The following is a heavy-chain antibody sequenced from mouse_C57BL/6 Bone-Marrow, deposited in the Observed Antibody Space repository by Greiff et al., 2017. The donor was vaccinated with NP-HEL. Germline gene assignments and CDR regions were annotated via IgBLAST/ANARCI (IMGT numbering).Heavy chain of an antibody. J-gene: IGHJ3*01. D-gene: IGHD2-3*01. CDR1: GFTFSSYA. Sequence: EVQVVESGGGLVKPGGSLKLSCAASGFTFSSYAMSCVCLTLDKMLEWVATISDGLIYTYYPDNVKGRFTISRDNAKNNLYLQMSHLKSEDTAMYYCARGGYYLFAYWGQGTLVTVSA. CDR2: ISDGLIYT. V-gene: IGHV5-4*01. CDR3: ARGGYYLFAY.